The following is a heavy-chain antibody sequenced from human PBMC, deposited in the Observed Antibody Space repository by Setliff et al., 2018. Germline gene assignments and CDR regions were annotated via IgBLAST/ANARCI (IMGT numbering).Heavy chain of an antibody. CDR3: AKEGGGYSYDTSGYYYDYYYYYYMDV. Sequence: GGSLRLSCAASGFTFSGSAMHWVRQSPGKGLEWVAVIWYDGTNKYYADSVKGRFTISRDNSKNTLYLQMNSLRAEDTAVYFCAKEGGGYSYDTSGYYYDYYYYYYMDVWGKGTTVTVSS. CDR1: GFTFSGSA. V-gene: IGHV3-33*06. J-gene: IGHJ6*03. CDR2: IWYDGTNK. D-gene: IGHD3-22*01.